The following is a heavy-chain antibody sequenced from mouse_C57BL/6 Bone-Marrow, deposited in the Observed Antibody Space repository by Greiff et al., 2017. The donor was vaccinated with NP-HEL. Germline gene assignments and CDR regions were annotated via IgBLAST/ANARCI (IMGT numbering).Heavy chain of an antibody. CDR2: IDPSDRET. V-gene: IGHV1-52*01. CDR3: AREGDYGSRGWYVDV. D-gene: IGHD1-1*01. J-gene: IGHJ1*03. CDR1: GYTFTSYW. Sequence: QVQLQQPGAELVRPGSSVKLSCKASGYTFTSYWMHWVKQRPIQGLEWIGNIDPSDRETHYNQKFKDKATLTVDKSSSTAYMQLSSLTFEDSAVYYCAREGDYGSRGWYVDVWGTGTTVTVSA.